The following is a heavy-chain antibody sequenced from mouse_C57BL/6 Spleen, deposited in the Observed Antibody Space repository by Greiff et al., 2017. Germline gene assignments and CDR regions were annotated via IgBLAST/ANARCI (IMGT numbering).Heavy chain of an antibody. CDR2: INPGSGGT. V-gene: IGHV1-54*01. J-gene: IGHJ2*01. CDR3: ARGLYYDYDVGFDY. Sequence: VQLVESGAELVRPGTSVKVSCKASGYAFTNYLIEWVKQRPGQGLEWIGVINPGSGGTNYNEKFKGKATLTADKSSSTAYMQLSSLTSEDSAVYFCARGLYYDYDVGFDYWGQGTTLTVSS. CDR1: GYAFTNYL. D-gene: IGHD2-4*01.